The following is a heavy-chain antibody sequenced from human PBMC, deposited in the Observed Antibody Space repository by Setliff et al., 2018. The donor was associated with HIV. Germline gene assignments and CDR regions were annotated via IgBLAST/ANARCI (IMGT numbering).Heavy chain of an antibody. CDR1: GGSISRGGFY. Sequence: PSETLSLTCTVSGGSISRGGFYWSWIRQPPGKGLEWIAEINPSGTTNYNPSLKSRVTISVDTSKKQFSLKLSSVTAADTAVYYCASTGGYSYGFFDSWGQGALVTVSS. CDR3: ASTGGYSYGFFDS. D-gene: IGHD5-18*01. V-gene: IGHV4-61*08. J-gene: IGHJ4*02. CDR2: INPSGTT.